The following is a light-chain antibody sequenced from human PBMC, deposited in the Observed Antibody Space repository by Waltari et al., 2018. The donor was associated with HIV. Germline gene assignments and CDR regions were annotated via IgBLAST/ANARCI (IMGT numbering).Light chain of an antibody. CDR1: QTVLYSSNNKNY. CDR3: QQYYSLPYT. V-gene: IGKV4-1*01. Sequence: DIVMTQSPDSLAVSLGERATIHCKSRQTVLYSSNNKNYLTWYQQRPGQPPKVVIYWASTRESGVPDRFSGSGSGTDFTLTINSLQAEDVAVYYCQQYYSLPYTFGRGTKLEIK. CDR2: WAS. J-gene: IGKJ2*01.